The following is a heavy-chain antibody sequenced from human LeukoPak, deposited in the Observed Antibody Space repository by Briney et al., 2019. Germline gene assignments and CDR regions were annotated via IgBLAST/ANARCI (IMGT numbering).Heavy chain of an antibody. CDR1: GFTFSSYG. D-gene: IGHD2-21*02. J-gene: IGHJ4*02. CDR3: ARAYCGGDCLRGFDY. V-gene: IGHV3-23*01. Sequence: PGGSLRLSCAASGFTFSSYGMSWVRQTPGKGLEWVSTVSGSGGNTYYADSVKGRFTISRDNSKNTLYLQMNSLRAEDTAVYYCARAYCGGDCLRGFDYWGQGTLVTVSS. CDR2: VSGSGGNT.